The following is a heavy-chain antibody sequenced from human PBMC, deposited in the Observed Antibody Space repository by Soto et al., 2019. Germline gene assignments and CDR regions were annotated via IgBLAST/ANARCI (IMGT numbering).Heavy chain of an antibody. D-gene: IGHD2-21*02. Sequence: GGSKRLSCTASGFMFSTYAMSWVRQAPGKGLEWVSTISTSGGSTHYADSVTGRFTISRDNTRSTLYLQMNSLRVDDTAVYYCARGQMTSTYWGQGYLVTGSS. CDR2: ISTSGGST. V-gene: IGHV3-23*01. J-gene: IGHJ4*02. CDR3: ARGQMTSTY. CDR1: GFMFSTYA.